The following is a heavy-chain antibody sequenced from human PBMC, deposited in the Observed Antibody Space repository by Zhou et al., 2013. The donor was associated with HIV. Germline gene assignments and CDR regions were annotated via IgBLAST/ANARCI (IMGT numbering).Heavy chain of an antibody. CDR1: GGTFSSYA. J-gene: IGHJ4*02. Sequence: QVQLVQSGAEVKKPGSSVKVSCKASGGTFSSYAISWVRQAPGQGLEWMGGIIPIFGTANYAQKFQGRVTITTDESTSTAYMELSSLRSEDTAVYYCARGAFDCGGDCYSLAFDYWGQGTLVTVSS. V-gene: IGHV1-69*05. CDR3: ARGAFDCGGDCYSLAFDY. D-gene: IGHD2-21*01. CDR2: IIPIFGTA.